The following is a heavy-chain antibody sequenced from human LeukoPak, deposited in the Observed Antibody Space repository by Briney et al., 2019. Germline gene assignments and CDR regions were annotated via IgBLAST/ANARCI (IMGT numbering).Heavy chain of an antibody. V-gene: IGHV3-33*01. Sequence: GGSLRLSGAASGFTFSSYGMHWVRQAPGKGLEWVAVIWYDGSNKYYADSVKGRFTISRDNSKNTLYLQMNSLRAEDTAVYYCARGETLAAAGTCLVDYWGQGTLVTVSS. CDR3: ARGETLAAAGTCLVDY. D-gene: IGHD6-13*01. CDR1: GFTFSSYG. J-gene: IGHJ4*02. CDR2: IWYDGSNK.